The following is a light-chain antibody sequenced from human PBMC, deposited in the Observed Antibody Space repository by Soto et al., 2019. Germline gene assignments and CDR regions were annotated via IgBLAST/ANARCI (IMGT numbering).Light chain of an antibody. J-gene: IGKJ5*01. CDR1: ERIYSAY. CDR3: QQYYSYPPSIT. Sequence: VVLTQSPGTLSLSRGERATLSCRASERIYSAYLGWYQQKPGQAPRLLIYGTSSRATGIPDRFSGSGSGTDFTLTISCLQSEDFATYYCQQYYSYPPSITFGQGTRLEIK. CDR2: GTS. V-gene: IGKV3-20*01.